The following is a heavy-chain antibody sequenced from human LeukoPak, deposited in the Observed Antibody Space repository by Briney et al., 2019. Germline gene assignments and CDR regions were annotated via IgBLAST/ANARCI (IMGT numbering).Heavy chain of an antibody. CDR3: VRLAALRGFYYYMDV. CDR1: GYSIGSGYY. D-gene: IGHD6-25*01. V-gene: IGHV4-38-2*01. J-gene: IGHJ6*03. Sequence: PSETLSLTCSVSGYSIGSGYYWGWIRQPPGKGLEWVANVYRDGNTYHSPSLESRVTISVDTSKNLFSLKLGSLSAADTAVYYCVRLAALRGFYYYMDVWGKGTAVTVSS. CDR2: VYRDGNT.